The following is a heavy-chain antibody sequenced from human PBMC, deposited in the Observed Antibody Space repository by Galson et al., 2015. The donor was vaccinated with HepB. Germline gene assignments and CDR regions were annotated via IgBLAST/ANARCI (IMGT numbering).Heavy chain of an antibody. CDR2: IIGSGGST. D-gene: IGHD4-17*01. CDR1: GFTFSSYA. J-gene: IGHJ1*01. CDR3: AKDRAVTTDYFQD. V-gene: IGHV3-23*01. Sequence: SLRLSCAASGFTFSSYAMSWVRQAPGKGLEWVSGIIGSGGSTSYADSVKGRFTISRDNSKKTLYLQVNSLRAEDTAVYYCAKDRAVTTDYFQDWGQGTLVTVSS.